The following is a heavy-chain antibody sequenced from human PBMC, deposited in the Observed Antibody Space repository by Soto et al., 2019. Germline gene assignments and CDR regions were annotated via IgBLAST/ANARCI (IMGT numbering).Heavy chain of an antibody. J-gene: IGHJ3*02. Sequence: SETLSLTCTVSGGSISSYFWSWVRQPPGKGLEYIGYIHYSGNTNYNPSLKSRVTISVDTSRNQFSLKLTSVTAADTAVYYCARRGGGGWYDYAFDIWGQGTMVTVSS. CDR3: ARRGGGGWYDYAFDI. CDR2: IHYSGNT. V-gene: IGHV4-59*08. CDR1: GGSISSYF. D-gene: IGHD6-19*01.